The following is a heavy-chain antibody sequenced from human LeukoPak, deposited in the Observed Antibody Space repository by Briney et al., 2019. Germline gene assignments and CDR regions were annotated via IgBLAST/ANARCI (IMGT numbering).Heavy chain of an antibody. V-gene: IGHV5-51*01. J-gene: IGHJ4*02. Sequence: GESLKISCKASGYIFANYWIGWVRQMPGKGLEWMGIIFPGDSDTRYSPSFQGQVTISVDKSINTAYLQWRSLKAADTAMYYCAGARGATYFDYWGQGTLVSVSS. D-gene: IGHD1-26*01. CDR2: IFPGDSDT. CDR1: GYIFANYW. CDR3: AGARGATYFDY.